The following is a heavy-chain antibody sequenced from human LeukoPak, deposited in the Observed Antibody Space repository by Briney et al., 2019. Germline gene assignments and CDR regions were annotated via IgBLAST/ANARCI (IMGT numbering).Heavy chain of an antibody. CDR1: GFTFTTYA. Sequence: GGSLRLSCAASGFTFTTYAMSWARQAPGKGLEWVSVISGSGDSTYYADSVKGRFTISRDNSKNTLYLQMNSLRAEDTAAYYCVKGVSYIALVRTYFDYWGQGTLVTVSS. J-gene: IGHJ4*02. CDR3: VKGVSYIALVRTYFDY. D-gene: IGHD5-18*01. V-gene: IGHV3-23*01. CDR2: ISGSGDST.